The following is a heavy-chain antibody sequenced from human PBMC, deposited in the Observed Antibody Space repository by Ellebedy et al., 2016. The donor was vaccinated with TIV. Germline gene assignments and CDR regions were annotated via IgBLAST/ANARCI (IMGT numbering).Heavy chain of an antibody. J-gene: IGHJ3*02. CDR3: ASLVRVGASFDGFDI. Sequence: GGSLRLSCAASGFMFSSYSVNWVRQAPGKGLEWVSSISSTSTYIYYGESVKGRFTISRDNAKNLLFLQMNSLRAEDTAVYYCASLVRVGASFDGFDIWGQGTMVTVSS. CDR1: GFMFSSYS. CDR2: ISSTSTYI. V-gene: IGHV3-21*06. D-gene: IGHD1-26*01.